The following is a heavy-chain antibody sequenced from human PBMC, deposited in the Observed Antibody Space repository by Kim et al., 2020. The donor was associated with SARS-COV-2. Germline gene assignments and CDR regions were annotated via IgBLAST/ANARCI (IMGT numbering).Heavy chain of an antibody. Sequence: SETLSLTCAVYGGSFSGYYWSWIRQPPGKGLEWIGEINHSGSTNYNPSLKSRVTISVDTSKNQFSLKLSSVTAADTAVYYCARGSDYGDYAFDYWCQGTLVAVSS. CDR3: ARGSDYGDYAFDY. CDR2: INHSGST. J-gene: IGHJ4*02. V-gene: IGHV4-34*01. CDR1: GGSFSGYY. D-gene: IGHD4-17*01.